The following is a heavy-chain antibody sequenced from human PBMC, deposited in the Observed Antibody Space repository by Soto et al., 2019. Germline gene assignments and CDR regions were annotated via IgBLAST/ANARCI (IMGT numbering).Heavy chain of an antibody. J-gene: IGHJ3*02. CDR2: IYPGDSDT. CDR3: ARPREVYDYVWGSYTRAFDI. CDR1: GYRFTSYW. V-gene: IGHV5-51*01. D-gene: IGHD3-16*01. Sequence: GQSLKISRKSSGYRFTSYWLGWVRQMPGKGPEWMGIIYPGDSDTRYSPSFQGQVTISADKSISTAYLQWSSLKASDTAMYYCARPREVYDYVWGSYTRAFDIWGEGTMVTVS.